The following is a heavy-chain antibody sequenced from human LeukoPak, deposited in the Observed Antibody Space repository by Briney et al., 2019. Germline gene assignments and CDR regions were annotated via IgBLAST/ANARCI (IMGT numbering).Heavy chain of an antibody. CDR2: IYYSGST. J-gene: IGHJ4*02. Sequence: SETLSLTCTVSGGSISSYYWSWIRQPPGKGLERIGYIYYSGSTNYNPSLKSRVTISVDTSKNQFSLKLSSVTAADTAVYYCASNSYYDSSGYYSIWGQGTLVTVSS. V-gene: IGHV4-59*01. D-gene: IGHD3-22*01. CDR3: ASNSYYDSSGYYSI. CDR1: GGSISSYY.